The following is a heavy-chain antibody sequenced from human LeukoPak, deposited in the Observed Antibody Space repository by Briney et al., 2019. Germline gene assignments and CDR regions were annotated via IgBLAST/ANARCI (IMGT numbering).Heavy chain of an antibody. CDR3: ARPSYDSSGYYLGA. CDR2: IYYSGST. J-gene: IGHJ4*02. D-gene: IGHD3-22*01. Sequence: PSETLSLTCTVSGRSISSYYWSWIRQPPGKGLEWIGYIYYSGSTNYNPSLKSRVTISVDTSKNQFSLKLSSVTAADTAVYYCARPSYDSSGYYLGAWGQGTLVTVSS. V-gene: IGHV4-59*08. CDR1: GRSISSYY.